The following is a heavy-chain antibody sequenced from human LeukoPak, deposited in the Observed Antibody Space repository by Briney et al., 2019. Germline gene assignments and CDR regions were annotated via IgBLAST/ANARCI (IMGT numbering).Heavy chain of an antibody. CDR1: GGSISSYY. D-gene: IGHD4-17*01. V-gene: IGHV4-59*01. CDR3: VRSKSGTYGWFDP. CDR2: IYYTGST. Sequence: SETLSLTCTVSGGSISSYYWSWIRQPPGKGLEWIGYIYYTGSTNYNPSLKSRVIISVDTSKNQFSLKVRSVTAADTAVYYCVRSKSGTYGWFDPWGQGTLVTVSS. J-gene: IGHJ5*02.